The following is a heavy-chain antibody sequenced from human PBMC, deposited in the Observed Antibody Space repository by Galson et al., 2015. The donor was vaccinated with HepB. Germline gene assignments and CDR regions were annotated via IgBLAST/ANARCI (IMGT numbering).Heavy chain of an antibody. Sequence: SVKVSCKASGYTFTSYGISWVRQAPGQGLEWMGWISAYNGNTNYAQKLQGRVTMTTDTSTSTAYMELRSLRSDDTAVYYCARDVRRELHGGGDAFDIWGQGTMVTVSS. V-gene: IGHV1-18*01. CDR1: GYTFTSYG. D-gene: IGHD1-26*01. CDR3: ARDVRRELHGGGDAFDI. J-gene: IGHJ3*02. CDR2: ISAYNGNT.